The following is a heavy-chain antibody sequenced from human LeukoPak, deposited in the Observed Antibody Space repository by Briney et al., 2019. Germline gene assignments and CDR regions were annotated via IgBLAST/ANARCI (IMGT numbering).Heavy chain of an antibody. CDR1: GGSFSDDY. V-gene: IGHV4-34*01. CDR3: ARRFGRKFGERFYYYHYMDV. D-gene: IGHD3-10*01. CDR2: INHSGST. Sequence: SETLSLTCAVYGGSFSDDYWSWIRQFPGKGLEWIGEINHSGSTKYNPSLKSRVTISVDTSKNQLSLKLSSVTAADTAVYYCARRFGRKFGERFYYYHYMDVWGKGTTVTISS. J-gene: IGHJ6*03.